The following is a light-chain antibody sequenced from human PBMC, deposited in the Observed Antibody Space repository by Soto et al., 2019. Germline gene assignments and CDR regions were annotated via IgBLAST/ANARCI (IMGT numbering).Light chain of an antibody. Sequence: QSVLTQSPSASASLGSAVKLTCTLSSGHSSYAIAWHQQQPEKGPRYLMKLNSDGSHSKGDGIPDRFSGSSSGAERYLTSSSLQSEDEADYYCQTWGTGIRLFGGGTQLPV. V-gene: IGLV4-69*01. CDR2: LNSDGSH. CDR1: SGHSSYA. J-gene: IGLJ2*01. CDR3: QTWGTGIRL.